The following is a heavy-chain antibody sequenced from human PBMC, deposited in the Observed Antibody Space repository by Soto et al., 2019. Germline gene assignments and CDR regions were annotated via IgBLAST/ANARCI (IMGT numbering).Heavy chain of an antibody. CDR1: GGSISSSSYY. CDR2: IYYSGST. V-gene: IGHV4-39*07. CDR3: ARGRTTSAWYYFDY. D-gene: IGHD6-19*01. J-gene: IGHJ4*02. Sequence: SETLSLPCTVSGGSISSSSYYWGWIRQHPGKGLEWIGSIYYSGSTYYNPSLKSRVTISVDTSKNQFSLKLSSVTAADTSVYYCARGRTTSAWYYFDYWCKGALVTVSS.